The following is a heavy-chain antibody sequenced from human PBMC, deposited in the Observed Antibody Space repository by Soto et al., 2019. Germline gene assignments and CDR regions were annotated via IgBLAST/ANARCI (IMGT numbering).Heavy chain of an antibody. D-gene: IGHD6-13*01. Sequence: EVQLVESGGGLVQPGGSLRLSCAASGFSLSTYWMHWVRHYPGKGLVWVSRINREWSRTDHADSVKGRFTISRNNAKNTLSRKLNDLRVEDTAVYYWVRDESGKDDGWGQGTLVTVSS. CDR1: GFSLSTYW. CDR2: INREWSRT. J-gene: IGHJ4*02. CDR3: VRDESGKDDG. V-gene: IGHV3-74*01.